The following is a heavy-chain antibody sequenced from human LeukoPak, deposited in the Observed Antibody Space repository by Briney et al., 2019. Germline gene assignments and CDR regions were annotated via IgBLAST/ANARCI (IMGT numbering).Heavy chain of an antibody. CDR1: GYTFTSYY. V-gene: IGHV1-46*01. D-gene: IGHD1-20*01. J-gene: IGHJ4*02. CDR2: INPSGGST. CDR3: ARESITGDAVHDY. Sequence: ASVKVSCKASGYTFTSYYMHWVRQAPGQGLEWMGIINPSGGSTGYAQKFQGRVTMTRDTSTSTVYRKLSSLRSEDTAVYYCARESITGDAVHDYWGQGTLVTVS.